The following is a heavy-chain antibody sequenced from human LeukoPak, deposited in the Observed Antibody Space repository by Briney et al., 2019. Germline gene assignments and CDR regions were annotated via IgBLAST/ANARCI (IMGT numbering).Heavy chain of an antibody. V-gene: IGHV3-48*01. CDR2: ISSSSSTI. D-gene: IGHD4-17*01. J-gene: IGHJ4*02. CDR1: GFTFSSYS. CDR3: AKGWDYGDFDY. Sequence: GGSLRLSCAASGFTFSSYSMNWVRQAPGKGLEWVSYISSSSSTIYYADSVKGRFTISRDNAKNSLYLQMNSLRAEDTAVYYCAKGWDYGDFDYWGQGTLVTVSS.